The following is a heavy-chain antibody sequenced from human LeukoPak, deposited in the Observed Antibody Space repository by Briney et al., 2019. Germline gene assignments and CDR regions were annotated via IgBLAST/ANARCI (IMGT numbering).Heavy chain of an antibody. Sequence: GGSLRLSCAASGLTFSSHWMHWVRQAPGKGLEWVAVISYDGSNKYYADSVKGRFTISRDNSKNTLYLQMNSLRAEDTAVYYCARDRGGIAAAGIGYYYYYGMDVWGQGTTVTVSS. CDR2: ISYDGSNK. CDR1: GLTFSSHW. CDR3: ARDRGGIAAAGIGYYYYYGMDV. J-gene: IGHJ6*02. V-gene: IGHV3-30-3*01. D-gene: IGHD6-13*01.